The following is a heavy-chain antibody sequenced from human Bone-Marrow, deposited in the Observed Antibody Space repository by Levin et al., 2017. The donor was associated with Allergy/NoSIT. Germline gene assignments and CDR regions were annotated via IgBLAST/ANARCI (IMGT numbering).Heavy chain of an antibody. V-gene: IGHV3-23*01. CDR3: AKWDIVVVTAIHAGYFQN. J-gene: IGHJ1*01. D-gene: IGHD2-21*02. CDR1: GFTFSSYA. CDR2: VSGSGDNT. Sequence: PGESLKISCAASGFTFSSYAMSWVRQAPGKGLEWVSAVSGSGDNTYYADSVKGRFTISRDNSKNTLYLQMNSLRAEDTAVYYCAKWDIVVVTAIHAGYFQNWGQGTLVTVSS.